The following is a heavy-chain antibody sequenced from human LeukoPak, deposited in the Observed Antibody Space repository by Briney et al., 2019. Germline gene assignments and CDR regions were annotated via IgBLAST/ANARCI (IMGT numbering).Heavy chain of an antibody. J-gene: IGHJ4*02. CDR1: GGSISSGGYS. V-gene: IGHV4-30-2*02. D-gene: IGHD5-18*01. Sequence: SETLSLTCAVSGGSISSGGYSWSWIRQPPGKGLEWIGYIYHSGSTYYNPSLKSRVTITVDRSKNQFSLKLSSVTAADTAVYYCARSPTIQPWPHVFDYWGQGTLVTFSS. CDR3: ARSPTIQPWPHVFDY. CDR2: IYHSGST.